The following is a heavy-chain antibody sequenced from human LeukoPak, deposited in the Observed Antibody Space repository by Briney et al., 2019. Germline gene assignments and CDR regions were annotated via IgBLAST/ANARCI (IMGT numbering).Heavy chain of an antibody. CDR1: GGSFSGYY. CDR3: ARGRLSHTVTRNNWFDP. CDR2: INHSGGT. D-gene: IGHD4-17*01. Sequence: KTSETLSLTCAVYGGSFSGYYWSWIRQPPGKGLEWIGEINHSGGTNYNPSLKSRVTISVDTSKNQFSLKLSSVTAADTAAYYCARGRLSHTVTRNNWFDPWGQGTLVTVSS. J-gene: IGHJ5*02. V-gene: IGHV4-34*01.